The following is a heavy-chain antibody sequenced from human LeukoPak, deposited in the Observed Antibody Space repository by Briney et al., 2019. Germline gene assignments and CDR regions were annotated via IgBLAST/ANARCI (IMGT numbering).Heavy chain of an antibody. CDR3: ARVRGEY. Sequence: GGSLRLSCVASGFSFSSYSINWVRQAPGRGLEWVASISSDSSHIYYADSVRGRFTISRDNAKNSLYLQMNSLRAEDTAVYYCARVRGEYWGQGTLVTVSS. V-gene: IGHV3-21*01. D-gene: IGHD3-10*01. J-gene: IGHJ4*02. CDR2: ISSDSSHI. CDR1: GFSFSSYS.